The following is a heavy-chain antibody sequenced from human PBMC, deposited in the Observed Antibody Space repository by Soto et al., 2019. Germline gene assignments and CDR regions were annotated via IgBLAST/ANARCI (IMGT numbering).Heavy chain of an antibody. D-gene: IGHD1-26*01. CDR2: INAGNGNT. J-gene: IGHJ2*01. V-gene: IGHV1-3*01. CDR3: ARGGSLYWYFDL. CDR1: GYTFTSYA. Sequence: ASVKVSCKASGYTFTSYAMHWVRPAPGQRLEWMGWINAGNGNTKYSQKFQGRVTITRDTSASTAYMELSSLRSEDTAVYYCARGGSLYWYFDLWGRGTMVNVSS.